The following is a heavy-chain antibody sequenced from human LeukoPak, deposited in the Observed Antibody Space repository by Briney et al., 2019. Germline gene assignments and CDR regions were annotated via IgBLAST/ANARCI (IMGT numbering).Heavy chain of an antibody. CDR3: ARASSYDLWSGYYLGY. J-gene: IGHJ4*02. V-gene: IGHV4-59*11. CDR2: IYYSGST. D-gene: IGHD3-3*01. CDR1: GGSISSHY. Sequence: SETLSFTCTVSGGSISSHYWSWIRQPPGKGLEWIGYIYYSGSTNYNPSLKSRVTISVDTSKNQFSLKLSSVTAADTAVYYCARASSYDLWSGYYLGYWGQGTLVTVSS.